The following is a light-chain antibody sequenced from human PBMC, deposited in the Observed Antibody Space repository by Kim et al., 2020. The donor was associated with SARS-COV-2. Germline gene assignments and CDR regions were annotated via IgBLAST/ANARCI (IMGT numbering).Light chain of an antibody. Sequence: SVGDRVTITCQASQDISIYLNWFQQKSGGAPKLLIYDASNLETGVPSRFSGSGSGTEFTLTNSSLQPEDIATYYCQQYDILPLITFGQGTRLEIK. V-gene: IGKV1-33*01. CDR3: QQYDILPLIT. CDR1: QDISIY. CDR2: DAS. J-gene: IGKJ5*01.